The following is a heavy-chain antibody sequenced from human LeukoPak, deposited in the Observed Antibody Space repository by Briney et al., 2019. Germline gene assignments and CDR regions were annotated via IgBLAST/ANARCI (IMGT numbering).Heavy chain of an antibody. CDR1: GFTFSGAW. CDR3: VRAHHPGGWFDP. CDR2: IREDGTEK. J-gene: IGHJ5*02. Sequence: GGSLRLSCTASGFTFSGAWMTWVRQAPGKGLEWVANIREDGTEKNYVDSVKGRFTISRDNAKNSLFLQMNSLTAEDTAVHYCVRAHHPGGWFDPWGQGTLVTVSS. D-gene: IGHD3-10*01. V-gene: IGHV3-7*04.